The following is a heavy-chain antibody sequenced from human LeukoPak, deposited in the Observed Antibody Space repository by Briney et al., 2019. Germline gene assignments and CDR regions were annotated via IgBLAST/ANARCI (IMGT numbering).Heavy chain of an antibody. J-gene: IGHJ6*02. D-gene: IGHD6-19*01. CDR1: GYTFTSYG. CDR3: ARTVAGTYNYYYGMDV. Sequence: SVKVSCKASGYTFTSYGISWVRQAPGQGLEWMGGIIPIFGTANYAQKFQGRVTITADESTSTAYMELSSLRSEDTAVYYCARTVAGTYNYYYGMDVWGQGTTVTVSS. V-gene: IGHV1-69*13. CDR2: IIPIFGTA.